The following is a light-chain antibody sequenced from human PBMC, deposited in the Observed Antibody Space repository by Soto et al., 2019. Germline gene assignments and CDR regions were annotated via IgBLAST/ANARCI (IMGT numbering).Light chain of an antibody. V-gene: IGKV1-5*03. CDR1: QSISSW. CDR2: KAS. J-gene: IGKJ1*01. Sequence: DIQMTQSPSTPSASVGDRVTITCRASQSISSWLAWYQQKPGKAPKLLIYKASSLESGVPSRFSGSGSGTDFTLTISSLQPDDFATYYCQQYNSYSWTFGQGTKVEIK. CDR3: QQYNSYSWT.